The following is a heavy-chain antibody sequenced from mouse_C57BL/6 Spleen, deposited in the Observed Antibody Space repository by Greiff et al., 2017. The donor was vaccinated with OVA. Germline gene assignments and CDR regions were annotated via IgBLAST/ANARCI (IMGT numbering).Heavy chain of an antibody. CDR2: IDPSDSYT. CDR1: GYPFTSYW. J-gene: IGHJ2*01. Sequence: QQSCKASGYPFTSYWMQWVKQRPGQGLEWIGEIDPSDSYTHYNQKFKGKDTLTVDTSSSTAYMQLSSLTSEDSAIYYCARLGGALDYWGQGTTLTVSS. CDR3: ARLGGALDY. V-gene: IGHV1-50*01.